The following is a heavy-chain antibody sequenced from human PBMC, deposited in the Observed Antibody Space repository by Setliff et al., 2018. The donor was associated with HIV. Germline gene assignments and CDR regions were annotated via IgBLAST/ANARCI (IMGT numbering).Heavy chain of an antibody. CDR2: INVGKGDT. CDR3: ARGALLAVFDFDH. D-gene: IGHD1-26*01. CDR1: GYTFTTYS. V-gene: IGHV1-3*01. Sequence: ASVKVSCKASGYTFTTYSPHWVRQAPGQSLEWMGWINVGKGDTKYSQDLQGRITITRDTTANTAYMELSSLRSDDTAVYFCARGALLAVFDFDHWGRGTQVTSPQ. J-gene: IGHJ4*01.